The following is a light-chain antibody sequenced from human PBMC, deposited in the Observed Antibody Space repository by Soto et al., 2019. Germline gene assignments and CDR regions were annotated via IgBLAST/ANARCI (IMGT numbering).Light chain of an antibody. J-gene: IGLJ2*01. CDR3: AAWDGSLKGPV. Sequence: QSVLTQPPSASGTPGQRVTFSCSGSSSNIGSNPVNWYQQLPGTAPKLLIYTNNQRPSGVPDRFSGSKSGTSASLAISGLQSEDEANYYCAAWDGSLKGPVFGGGTKLTV. V-gene: IGLV1-44*01. CDR2: TNN. CDR1: SSNIGSNP.